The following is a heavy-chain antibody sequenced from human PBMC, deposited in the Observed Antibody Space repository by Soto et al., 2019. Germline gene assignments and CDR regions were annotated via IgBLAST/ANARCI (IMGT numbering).Heavy chain of an antibody. J-gene: IGHJ6*02. CDR2: IWYDGSNK. D-gene: IGHD6-13*01. V-gene: IGHV3-33*01. Sequence: PGGSMRLSCAASGFTFSSYGMHWVRQAPGKGLEWVAVIWYDGSNKYYADSVKGRFTISRDNSKNTLYLQMNSLRAEDTAVYYCARDPAYSRTYYYYGMDVWGQGTTVTVSS. CDR1: GFTFSSYG. CDR3: ARDPAYSRTYYYYGMDV.